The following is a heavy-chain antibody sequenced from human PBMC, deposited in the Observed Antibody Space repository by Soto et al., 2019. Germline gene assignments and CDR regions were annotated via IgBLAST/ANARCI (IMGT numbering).Heavy chain of an antibody. V-gene: IGHV1-18*04. CDR1: GYTFTSYG. D-gene: IGHD3-22*01. Sequence: QVQLLQSGGEVKKPGASVKVSCKASGYTFTSYGISWVRQAPGQGLEWMGWISAYNGNTNYAQKIQGRVTMTTDTSTSTAYMELRGLTSDDTAVYYCARDQYYYETSGYYHIDYRGQGSLVTVSS. J-gene: IGHJ4*02. CDR2: ISAYNGNT. CDR3: ARDQYYYETSGYYHIDY.